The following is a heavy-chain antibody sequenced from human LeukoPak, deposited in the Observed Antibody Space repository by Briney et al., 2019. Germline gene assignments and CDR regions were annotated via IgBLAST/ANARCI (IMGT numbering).Heavy chain of an antibody. D-gene: IGHD3-22*01. Sequence: GGSLRLSCEASGFTFSIYEVNWVRQAPGKGLEWLSHISDSGSSVHYADSVKGRFTISRDNSKNSLYLQMNSLRAEDTAVYYCAKDLGYYDSSGPWGQGTLVTVSS. J-gene: IGHJ5*02. V-gene: IGHV3-48*03. CDR1: GFTFSIYE. CDR2: ISDSGSSV. CDR3: AKDLGYYDSSGP.